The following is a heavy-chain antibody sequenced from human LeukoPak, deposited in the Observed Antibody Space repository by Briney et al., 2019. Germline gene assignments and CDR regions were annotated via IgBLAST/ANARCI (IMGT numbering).Heavy chain of an antibody. V-gene: IGHV3-21*01. D-gene: IGHD2-15*01. CDR2: ISTSSSYI. J-gene: IGHJ5*02. CDR3: ARGADGVSSNSRGWFDP. CDR1: GFTFSSYS. Sequence: PGGSLRLSCTASGFTFSSYSMNWVRQAPGKGLEWVSSISTSSSYIYYADSVKGRFTISRDNARNSLYLQMNTLRAEDTAVYSCARGADGVSSNSRGWFDPWGQGALVTVSS.